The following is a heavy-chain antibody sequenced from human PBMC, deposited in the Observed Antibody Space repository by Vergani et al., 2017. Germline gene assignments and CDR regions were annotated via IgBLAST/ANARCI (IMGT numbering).Heavy chain of an antibody. D-gene: IGHD1-7*01. V-gene: IGHV3-48*02. CDR2: ISSSSSTI. CDR3: ARGTSRIPNRWYFDL. Sequence: EVQLVESGGGLVQPGGSLRLSCAASGFTFSSYSMNWVRQAPGKGLEWVSYISSSSSTIYYADSVKGRFTISRDNAKNSLYLQMNSLRDEDTAVYYCARGTSRIPNRWYFDLWGRGTLVTVSS. J-gene: IGHJ2*01. CDR1: GFTFSSYS.